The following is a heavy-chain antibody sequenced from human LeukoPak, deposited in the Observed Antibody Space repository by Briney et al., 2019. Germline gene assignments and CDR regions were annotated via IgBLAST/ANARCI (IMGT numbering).Heavy chain of an antibody. CDR1: GYTFTSYG. D-gene: IGHD3-3*01. Sequence: ASVKVSCKASGYTFTSYGISWVRQAPGQGLEWMGWINPNSGGTNYAQKFQGRVTMTRDTSISTAYMELSRLRSDDTAVYYCARVQYDFWSGNYYYYGMDVWGQGTTVTVSS. CDR3: ARVQYDFWSGNYYYYGMDV. J-gene: IGHJ6*02. V-gene: IGHV1-2*02. CDR2: INPNSGGT.